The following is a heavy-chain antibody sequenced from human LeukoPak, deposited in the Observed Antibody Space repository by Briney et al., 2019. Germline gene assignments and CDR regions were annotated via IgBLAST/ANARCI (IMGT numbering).Heavy chain of an antibody. CDR3: AREGTANWFDP. D-gene: IGHD2-21*02. J-gene: IGHJ5*02. V-gene: IGHV4-34*01. CDR1: GGSFSGYY. CDR2: INHSGST. Sequence: EPSETLSLTCAVYGGSFSGYYWSWIRQPPGKGLEWIGEINHSGSTNYNPSLKSRVTISVDTSKNQFSLKLSSVTAADTAVYYCAREGTANWFDPWGQGTLVTVSS.